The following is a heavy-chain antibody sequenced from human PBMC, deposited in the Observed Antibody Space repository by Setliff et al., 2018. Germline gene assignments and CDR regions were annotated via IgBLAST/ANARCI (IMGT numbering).Heavy chain of an antibody. J-gene: IGHJ4*02. CDR1: GFTFSNYE. Sequence: GGSLRLSCAASGFTFSNYEMDWVRQAPGKGLEWVSYINSGGSLIYYADSVKGRLTVSRDNAKSSLYLQMNSLRAEDTAVYYCARDQGSYGYRAFDSWGQGALVTVSS. V-gene: IGHV3-48*03. CDR3: ARDQGSYGYRAFDS. CDR2: INSGGSLI. D-gene: IGHD3-16*01.